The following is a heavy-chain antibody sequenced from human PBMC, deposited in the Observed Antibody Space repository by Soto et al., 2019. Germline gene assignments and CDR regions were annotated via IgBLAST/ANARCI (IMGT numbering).Heavy chain of an antibody. Sequence: GASVKVSCKASGYTFTGDGISWVRQAPGQGLEWMGWISAYNGNTNYAQKLQGRVTITRDTSASTAYMELSSLRSEDTAVYYCARAVAVPADFDYWGQGTLVTVSS. CDR2: ISAYNGNT. CDR3: ARAVAVPADFDY. J-gene: IGHJ4*02. D-gene: IGHD6-19*01. V-gene: IGHV1-18*01. CDR1: GYTFTGDG.